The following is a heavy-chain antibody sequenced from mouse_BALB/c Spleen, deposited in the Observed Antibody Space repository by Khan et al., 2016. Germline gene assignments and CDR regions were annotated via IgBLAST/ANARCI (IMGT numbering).Heavy chain of an antibody. CDR3: TSGYYYFDY. CDR1: GYSITSDYA. CDR2: ISYSDST. J-gene: IGHJ2*01. D-gene: IGHD2-14*01. Sequence: EVQLQESGPGLVKPSQSLSLTCTVTGYSITSDYAWNWIRQFPGNKLEWMAYISYSDSTSYNPSLKSRISITRDTSKNQFFLQLNSVTTEDTATYDCTSGYYYFDYWGQGTPLPVSS. V-gene: IGHV3-2*02.